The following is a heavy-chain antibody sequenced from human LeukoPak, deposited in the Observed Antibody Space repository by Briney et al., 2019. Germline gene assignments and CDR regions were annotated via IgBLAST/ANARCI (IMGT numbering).Heavy chain of an antibody. J-gene: IGHJ4*02. D-gene: IGHD4-17*01. CDR2: IYSGGST. CDR3: AKDQATAYRDYEGYFDY. Sequence: AGGSLRLSCAASGFTVSSNYMRWVRQAPGKWLGWVSVIYSGGSTYYADSVKGRFTISRDNSKNTRYLQMNGLRDEHTAVYYCAKDQATAYRDYEGYFDYWGQGTLVTVSS. V-gene: IGHV3-66*01. CDR1: GFTVSSNY.